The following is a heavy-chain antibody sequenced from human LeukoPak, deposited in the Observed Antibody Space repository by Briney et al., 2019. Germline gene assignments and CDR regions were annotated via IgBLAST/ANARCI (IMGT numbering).Heavy chain of an antibody. V-gene: IGHV4-59*01. Sequence: SETLSLTCTVSGGSISSYYWSWIRQPPGKGLEWIGYIYYSGSTNYNPSLKSRVTISVDTSKNQFSLKLSSVTAADTAVYCCARGGRYYDSSGDFDYWGQGTLVTVSS. CDR3: ARGGRYYDSSGDFDY. D-gene: IGHD3-22*01. J-gene: IGHJ4*02. CDR2: IYYSGST. CDR1: GGSISSYY.